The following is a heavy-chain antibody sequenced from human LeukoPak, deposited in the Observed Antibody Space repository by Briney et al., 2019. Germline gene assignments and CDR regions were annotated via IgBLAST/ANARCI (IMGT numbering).Heavy chain of an antibody. CDR3: ARGRGSYSLDY. CDR2: INPNSGGT. J-gene: IGHJ4*02. D-gene: IGHD1-26*01. V-gene: IGHV1-2*02. CDR1: RYTFAGYS. Sequence: GASVKVSCKASRYTFAGYSMHWVRQAPGQGFEWMGWINPNSGGTNYAQKFQGRVTMTGDTSISTAYMELSRLTSDDTAVYYCARGRGSYSLDYWGQGTLVTVSS.